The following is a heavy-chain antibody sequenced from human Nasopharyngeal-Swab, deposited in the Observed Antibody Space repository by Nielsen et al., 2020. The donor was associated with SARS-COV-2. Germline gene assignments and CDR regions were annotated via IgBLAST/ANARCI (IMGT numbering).Heavy chain of an antibody. CDR3: AKEAGGGRSSGLDY. CDR2: ISYDGSNK. Sequence: GESLKISCAASGFTFSSYGMHWVRQAPGKGLEWVAVISYDGSNKYYADSVKGRFTISRDNSRNTLSLQMNSLRAEDTALYYCAKEAGGGRSSGLDYWGQGTLVTVSP. CDR1: GFTFSSYG. V-gene: IGHV3-30*18. J-gene: IGHJ4*02. D-gene: IGHD3-16*01.